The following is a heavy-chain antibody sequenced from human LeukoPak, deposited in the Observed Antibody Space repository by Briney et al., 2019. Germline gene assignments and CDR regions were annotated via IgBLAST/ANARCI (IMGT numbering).Heavy chain of an antibody. CDR2: ISGSGDST. J-gene: IGHJ4*02. D-gene: IGHD3-3*02. V-gene: IGHV3-23*01. CDR3: ANEGAFYSDY. CDR1: GFTFRNYD. Sequence: GGSLRLSCAASGFTFRNYDMSWVRQAPGRGLEWVSAISGSGDSTSYADSVKGRFTISRDNSKNTFYLYMNSLRAEDTAIYYCANEGAFYSDYWGQGTLVTVSS.